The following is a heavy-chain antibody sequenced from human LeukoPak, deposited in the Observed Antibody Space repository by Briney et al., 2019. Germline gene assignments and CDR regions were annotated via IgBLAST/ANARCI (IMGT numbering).Heavy chain of an antibody. CDR3: ARGEWYFDY. CDR2: IYYSGST. V-gene: IGHV4-30-4*08. CDR1: GGSFSGYY. J-gene: IGHJ4*02. Sequence: PSETLSLTCAVYGGSFSGYYWSWIRQPPGKGLEWIGYIYYSGSTYYNPSLKSRVTISVDTSKNQFSLKLSSVTAADTAVYSCARGEWYFDYWGQGTLVTVSS. D-gene: IGHD3-3*01.